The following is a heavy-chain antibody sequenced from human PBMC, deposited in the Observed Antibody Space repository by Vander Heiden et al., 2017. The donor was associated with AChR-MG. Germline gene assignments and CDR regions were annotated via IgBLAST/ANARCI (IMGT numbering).Heavy chain of an antibody. CDR2: VSNDASNK. Sequence: QVRLVESGGGVVQPGRSLSPSCAASGFTFKTSAMYWVRQAPGKGLEWVAVVSNDASNKYYADSVKGRFTIFRDNSKNTLYLQMSSLRADDTASYYCARDLGTYESVFWFDPWGQGTLVTVSS. CDR1: GFTFKTSA. CDR3: ARDLGTYESVFWFDP. V-gene: IGHV3-30*04. D-gene: IGHD1-26*01. J-gene: IGHJ5*02.